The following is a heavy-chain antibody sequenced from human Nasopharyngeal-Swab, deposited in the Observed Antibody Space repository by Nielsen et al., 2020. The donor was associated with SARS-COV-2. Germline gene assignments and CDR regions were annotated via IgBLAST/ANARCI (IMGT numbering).Heavy chain of an antibody. Sequence: WVRQAPGQGLEWMGWMNPNSGNTGYAQKFQGRVTMTRNTSISTAYMELSSLRSEDMAVYYCARGHRGYSGYDYYYYYMDVWGKGTTVTVSS. CDR2: MNPNSGNT. D-gene: IGHD5-12*01. V-gene: IGHV1-8*01. CDR3: ARGHRGYSGYDYYYYYMDV. J-gene: IGHJ6*03.